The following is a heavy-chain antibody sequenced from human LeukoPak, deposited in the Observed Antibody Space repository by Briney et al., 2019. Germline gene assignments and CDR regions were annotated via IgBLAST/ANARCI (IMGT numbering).Heavy chain of an antibody. CDR3: ARGVSGSYSPFDY. J-gene: IGHJ4*02. CDR1: GFTFSSSS. Sequence: GGSLRLSCAASGFTFSSSSMNWVRQAPGKGLEWLSHIYATSTIIYYADSVRGRFTISRDNGENSPYLQMNNLRYEDTAVYYCARGVSGSYSPFDYWGQGTLVTVSS. V-gene: IGHV3-48*02. CDR2: IYATSTII. D-gene: IGHD1-26*01.